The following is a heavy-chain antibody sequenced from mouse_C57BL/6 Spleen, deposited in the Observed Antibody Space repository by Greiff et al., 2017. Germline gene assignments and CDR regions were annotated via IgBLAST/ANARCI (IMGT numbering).Heavy chain of an antibody. J-gene: IGHJ4*01. CDR2: IRNKANGYTT. CDR1: GFTFTDYY. CDR3: ARYLLITTVVATRAMDY. Sequence: DVQLVESGGGLVQPGGSLSLSCAASGFTFTDYYMSWVRQPPGKALEWLGFIRNKANGYTTEYSASVKGRFTISRDNSQSILYLQMNALRAEDSATYYCARYLLITTVVATRAMDYWGQGTSVTVSS. D-gene: IGHD1-1*01. V-gene: IGHV7-3*01.